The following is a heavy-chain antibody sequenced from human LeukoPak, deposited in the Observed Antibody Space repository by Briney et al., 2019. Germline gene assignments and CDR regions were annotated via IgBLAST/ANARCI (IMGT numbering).Heavy chain of an antibody. Sequence: PSETLSLTCTVSGGSISSYYWSWIRQPPGKGLEWIGYIYYRGSTNYNPSLKSRVTISVDTSKNQFSLKLSSVTAADTAVYYCARVRVVNDDDAFDIWGQGTMVTVSS. J-gene: IGHJ3*02. CDR1: GGSISSYY. D-gene: IGHD3-3*01. CDR3: ARVRVVNDDDAFDI. V-gene: IGHV4-59*01. CDR2: IYYRGST.